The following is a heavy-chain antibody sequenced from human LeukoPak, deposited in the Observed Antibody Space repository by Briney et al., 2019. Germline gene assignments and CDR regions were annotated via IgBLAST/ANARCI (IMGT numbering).Heavy chain of an antibody. J-gene: IGHJ3*02. D-gene: IGHD3-22*01. CDR2: IYYSGST. CDR3: ARDGRHYYDSSGYYYTHAFDI. V-gene: IGHV4-31*03. Sequence: SETLSLTCTVPGGSISSGGYYWSWIRQHPGKGLEWIGYIYYSGSTYYNPSLKSRVTISVDTSKNQFSLKLSSVTAADTAVYYCARDGRHYYDSSGYYYTHAFDIWGQGTMVTVSS. CDR1: GGSISSGGYY.